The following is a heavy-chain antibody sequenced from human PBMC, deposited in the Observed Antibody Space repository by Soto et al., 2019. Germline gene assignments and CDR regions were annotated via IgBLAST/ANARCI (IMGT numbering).Heavy chain of an antibody. CDR1: GGTFSSYT. V-gene: IGHV1-69*02. D-gene: IGHD2-2*01. CDR2: IIPILGIA. CDR3: ASKDIVVVPAASLLAFDI. J-gene: IGHJ3*02. Sequence: QVQLVQSGAEVKKPGSSVKVSCKASGGTFSSYTISWVRQAPGQGLEWMGRIIPILGIANYAQKFQGRVTITADKSTSTAYMELSSLRSEDTAVYYCASKDIVVVPAASLLAFDIWGQGTMVTVSS.